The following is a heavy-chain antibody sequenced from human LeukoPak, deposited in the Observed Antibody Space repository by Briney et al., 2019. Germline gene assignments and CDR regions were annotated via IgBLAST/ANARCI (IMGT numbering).Heavy chain of an antibody. D-gene: IGHD5-18*01. Sequence: GASVTVSCTASGYTFTIYDINWVRQATGQGLEWMGWMNPNSGNTGYAQKFQGRVTITRNTSISTAYMELSSLRCEDTAVYYCARGPPDTAMVGDYFDYWGQGTLVTVSS. CDR3: ARGPPDTAMVGDYFDY. CDR2: MNPNSGNT. V-gene: IGHV1-8*03. J-gene: IGHJ4*02. CDR1: GYTFTIYD.